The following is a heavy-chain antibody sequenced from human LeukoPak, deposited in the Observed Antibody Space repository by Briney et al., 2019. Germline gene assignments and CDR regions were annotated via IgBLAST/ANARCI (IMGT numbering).Heavy chain of an antibody. CDR2: IYSGGKT. V-gene: IGHV3-53*01. CDR1: GFTVSSNY. D-gene: IGHD6-13*01. CDR3: AKAWAAAGWFDP. Sequence: GGSLRLSCAASGFTVSSNYMTWVPQAPGKGLEWVSVIYSGGKTDYADSVKGRFIISRDNYKNTLYLQMNSLRAEDTAVYYCAKAWAAAGWFDPWGQGTLVTVSS. J-gene: IGHJ5*02.